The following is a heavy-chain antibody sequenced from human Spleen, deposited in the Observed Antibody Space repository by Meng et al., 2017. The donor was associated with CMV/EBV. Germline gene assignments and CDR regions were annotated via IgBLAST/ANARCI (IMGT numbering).Heavy chain of an antibody. D-gene: IGHD1-1*01. CDR3: ARDRVRGTTVPGDYYYYYYGMDV. CDR2: IGTVGDT. CDR1: GFTFSTYD. J-gene: IGHJ6*02. Sequence: GESLKISCTASGFTFSTYDFHWVRQPTGKGLEWVSSIGTVGDTYSIGSVKGRFIISRDNSKNTLYLQMNSLRAEDTAVYYCARDRVRGTTVPGDYYYYYYGMDVWGQGTTVTVSS. V-gene: IGHV3-13*01.